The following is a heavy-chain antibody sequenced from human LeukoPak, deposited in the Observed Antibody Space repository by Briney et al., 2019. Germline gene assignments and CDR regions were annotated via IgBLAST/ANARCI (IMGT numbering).Heavy chain of an antibody. V-gene: IGHV4-39*01. J-gene: IGHJ4*02. CDR3: AKSNSSGYYSNFGY. CDR2: IYYSGST. D-gene: IGHD3-22*01. Sequence: SETLSLTCTVSGGSISSSSYYWGWIRQPPGKGLEWIGSIYYSGSTYYNPSLKSRVTISVDTSKNQFSLKLSSVTAADTAVYYCAKSNSSGYYSNFGYWGQGTLVTVSS. CDR1: GGSISSSSYY.